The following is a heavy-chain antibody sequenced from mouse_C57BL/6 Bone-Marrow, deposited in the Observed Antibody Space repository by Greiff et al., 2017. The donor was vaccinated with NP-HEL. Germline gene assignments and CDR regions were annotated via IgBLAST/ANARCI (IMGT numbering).Heavy chain of an antibody. CDR3: ASGWLPIYYYAMDY. CDR2: IHPNSGST. V-gene: IGHV1-64*01. CDR1: GYTFTSYW. Sequence: QVQLQQPGAELVKPGASVKLSCKASGYTFTSYWMPWVKQRPGQGLEWIGMIHPNSGSTNYNEKFKSKATLTVDKSSSTAYMQLSSLTSEDSAVYYCASGWLPIYYYAMDYWGQGTSVTVSS. D-gene: IGHD2-3*01. J-gene: IGHJ4*01.